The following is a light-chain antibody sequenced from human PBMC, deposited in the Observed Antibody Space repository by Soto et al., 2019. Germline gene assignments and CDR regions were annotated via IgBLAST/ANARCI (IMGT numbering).Light chain of an antibody. Sequence: DIQMSQSPSSVSASVGDTVTITCRASQGINNWLAWYQQKPGKAPNLLIYAASRLQSGVPSRFSGSGSGTDFTLTISSLQPEDFATYYCQQGDSFPIAFGHGTRLEIK. J-gene: IGKJ5*01. CDR3: QQGDSFPIA. CDR1: QGINNW. V-gene: IGKV1-12*01. CDR2: AAS.